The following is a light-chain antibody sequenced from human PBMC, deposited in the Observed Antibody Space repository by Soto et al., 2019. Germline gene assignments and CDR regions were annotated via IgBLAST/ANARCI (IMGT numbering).Light chain of an antibody. J-gene: IGLJ1*01. CDR1: SSDVGSYNL. CDR3: CSYAVSSTFLDV. Sequence: QSALTQPASVSGSPGQSITISCTGTSSDVGSYNLVSWYQQHPGKAPKLMIYEVSKRPSGVSNRFSGAKSGNTASLTISGLQAEDEADYYCCSYAVSSTFLDVFGTGTKVTVL. CDR2: EVS. V-gene: IGLV2-23*02.